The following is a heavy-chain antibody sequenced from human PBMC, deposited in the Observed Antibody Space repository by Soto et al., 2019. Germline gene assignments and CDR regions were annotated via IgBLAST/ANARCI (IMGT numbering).Heavy chain of an antibody. D-gene: IGHD2-21*01. Sequence: EVQLLESGGGLIQPGGSLRLSCAASGFTFSNYGMTWVRLAPGKGREWVATISGSGGRTFYADPVKGRFTISRDNSKNTLYLKMNILRAEDTAVYYCAKEMIASTFADFFDYWGQGTLVTVSS. CDR3: AKEMIASTFADFFDY. J-gene: IGHJ4*02. CDR1: GFTFSNYG. CDR2: ISGSGGRT. V-gene: IGHV3-23*01.